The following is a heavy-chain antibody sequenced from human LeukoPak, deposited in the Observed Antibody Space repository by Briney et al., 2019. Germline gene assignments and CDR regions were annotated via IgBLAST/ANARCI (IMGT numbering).Heavy chain of an antibody. J-gene: IGHJ4*02. V-gene: IGHV3-7*01. CDR3: ARRVGYCSGGSCYRSLDY. Sequence: GGSLRLSCAASGFAFSSYWLSWVRQAPGKGLEWVANIKQDGSEKHYVDSMKGRFTISRDNAKNSLYLQMHSLRPEDTAVYYCARRVGYCSGGSCYRSLDYWGQGTLVTVSS. CDR2: IKQDGSEK. D-gene: IGHD2-15*01. CDR1: GFAFSSYW.